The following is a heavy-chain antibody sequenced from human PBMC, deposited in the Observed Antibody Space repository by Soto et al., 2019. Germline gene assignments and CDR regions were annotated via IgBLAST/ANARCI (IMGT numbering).Heavy chain of an antibody. CDR3: ARALGYCGGDCYSAFDI. CDR2: ISYDGSNK. V-gene: IGHV3-30-3*01. J-gene: IGHJ3*02. CDR1: GFTLSSYA. Sequence: GSLSRSCAASGFTLSSYAMHWVRQAPGRGLEWVAVISYDGSNKYYADSVKGRFTISRDNSKNTLYLQMNRLRAEDTAVYYCARALGYCGGDCYSAFDIWGRGTMVTVSS. D-gene: IGHD2-21*02.